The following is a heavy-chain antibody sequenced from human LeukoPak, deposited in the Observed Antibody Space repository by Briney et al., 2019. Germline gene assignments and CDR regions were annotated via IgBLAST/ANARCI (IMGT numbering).Heavy chain of an antibody. CDR3: ARAVVVPAAIHYYYYMDV. V-gene: IGHV1-8*01. Sequence: ASVKVSCKASGYTFTSYDINWVRQATGQGLEWMGWMNPNSGNTGYAQKFQGRVTMTRNTSISTAYMELSSLRSEDTAVYYCARAVVVPAAIHYYYYMDVWGKGTTVTVSS. J-gene: IGHJ6*03. CDR2: MNPNSGNT. CDR1: GYTFTSYD. D-gene: IGHD2-2*02.